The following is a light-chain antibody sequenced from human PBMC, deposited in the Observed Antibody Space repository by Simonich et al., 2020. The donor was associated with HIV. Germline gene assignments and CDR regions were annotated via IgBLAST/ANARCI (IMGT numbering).Light chain of an antibody. J-gene: IGKJ2*01. CDR3: QQYNSYSYT. CDR2: KAS. CDR1: RSINSW. Sequence: DIQMTQSPSTLSASVGDLVTITCRASRSINSWLSWYQQKPGKAPKLLSYKASSLESGVPSSFSGSGSGTEFTLTISSLQPDDFATYYCQQYNSYSYTFGQGTKLEIK. V-gene: IGKV1-5*03.